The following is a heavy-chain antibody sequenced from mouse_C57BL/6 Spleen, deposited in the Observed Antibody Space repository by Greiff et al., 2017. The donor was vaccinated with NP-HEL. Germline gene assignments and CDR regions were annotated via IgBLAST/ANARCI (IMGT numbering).Heavy chain of an antibody. CDR3: AYYYGSSYARGYYFDY. CDR1: GYTFTSYG. D-gene: IGHD1-1*01. V-gene: IGHV1-81*01. CDR2: IYPRSGNT. J-gene: IGHJ2*01. Sequence: QVQLQQSGAELARPGASVKLSCKASGYTFTSYGISWVKQRTGQGLEWIGEIYPRSGNTYYNEKFKGKATLTADKSSSTAYMELRSLTSEDSAVYFCAYYYGSSYARGYYFDYWGQGTTLIVSS.